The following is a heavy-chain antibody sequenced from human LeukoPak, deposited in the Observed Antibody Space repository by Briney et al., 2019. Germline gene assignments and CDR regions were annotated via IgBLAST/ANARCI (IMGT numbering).Heavy chain of an antibody. D-gene: IGHD6-13*01. V-gene: IGHV1-18*01. CDR2: ISAYNGNT. CDR3: ARDFPAGQQPDY. CDR1: GYTFTSYG. J-gene: IGHJ4*02. Sequence: ASVKVSCKASGYTFTSYGISWVRQAPGQGLEWMGWISAYNGNTNYAQKLQGRVTMTTDTSTSTAYMGLRSLRSDDTAVYYCARDFPAGQQPDYWGQGTLVTVSS.